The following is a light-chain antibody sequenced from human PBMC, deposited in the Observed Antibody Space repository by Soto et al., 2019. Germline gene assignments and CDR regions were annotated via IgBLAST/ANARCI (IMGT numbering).Light chain of an antibody. CDR2: DAS. V-gene: IGKV1-5*01. CDR3: QQYSSYWT. Sequence: DIHMTQSPSTLSASVGDRGTSTCRASQSISSWLAWYQQKPGKAPKFLIYDASNLESGVPSRFSGSGSGTEFTLTISSLQPDDFATYYCQQYSSYWTFGQGTKVDIK. J-gene: IGKJ1*01. CDR1: QSISSW.